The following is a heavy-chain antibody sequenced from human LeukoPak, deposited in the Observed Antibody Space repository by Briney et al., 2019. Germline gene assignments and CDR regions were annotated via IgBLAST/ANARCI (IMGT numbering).Heavy chain of an antibody. D-gene: IGHD3-3*01. J-gene: IGHJ6*03. CDR1: GFTLKTYT. CDR2: ISSSSSYI. V-gene: IGHV3-21*01. CDR3: ARGPEVLRFLEWLTPSPYYMDV. Sequence: GGSLRLSCAASGFTLKTYTMHWVRQAPGMGLEWVSSISSSSSYIFYADSVKGRFTISRDNSKNTLYLQMGSLRAEDMAVYYCARGPEVLRFLEWLTPSPYYMDVWGKGTTVTVSS.